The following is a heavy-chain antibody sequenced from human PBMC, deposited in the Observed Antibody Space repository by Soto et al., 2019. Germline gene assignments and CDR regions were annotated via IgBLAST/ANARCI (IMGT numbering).Heavy chain of an antibody. Sequence: QVQLVQSGAEVKKPGSSVKVSCKASGGTFSSYAISWVRQAPGQGLEWMGGTIPIFGTANYAQKFQGRVTITADESTSTAYMELSSLRSEDTAVYYCARAGTMVRGVIITGPLDYWGQGTLVTVSS. CDR1: GGTFSSYA. D-gene: IGHD3-10*01. V-gene: IGHV1-69*01. CDR2: TIPIFGTA. CDR3: ARAGTMVRGVIITGPLDY. J-gene: IGHJ4*02.